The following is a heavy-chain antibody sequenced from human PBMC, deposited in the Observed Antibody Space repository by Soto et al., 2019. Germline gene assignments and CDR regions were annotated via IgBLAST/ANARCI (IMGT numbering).Heavy chain of an antibody. J-gene: IGHJ4*02. Sequence: QVQLVQSGAEVKKPGSSVKVSCKASGGTFSSYTISWVRQAPGQGLEWMGRIIPILGIANYAQKFQGRVTITAEKSTSTAYMELSSLRSEDTAVYYCARDQSPLLVGVDYWGQGTLVTVSS. CDR3: ARDQSPLLVGVDY. CDR2: IIPILGIA. D-gene: IGHD2-2*01. V-gene: IGHV1-69*08. CDR1: GGTFSSYT.